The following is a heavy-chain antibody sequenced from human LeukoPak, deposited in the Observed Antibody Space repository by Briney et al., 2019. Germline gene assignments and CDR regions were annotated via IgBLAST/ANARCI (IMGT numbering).Heavy chain of an antibody. J-gene: IGHJ4*02. CDR2: LSHDGGKK. CDR1: GFTFSSHA. D-gene: IGHD3-10*01. CDR3: ARDLRVSDAYYFDY. Sequence: GGSLRLSCAASGFTFSSHAMHWVRQAPGKGLEWVAVLSHDGGKKYYADSVKGRFTISRDNSKNTLYLQMNSLRGEDTAVYYCARDLRVSDAYYFDYWGQGTLVTVSS. V-gene: IGHV3-30-3*01.